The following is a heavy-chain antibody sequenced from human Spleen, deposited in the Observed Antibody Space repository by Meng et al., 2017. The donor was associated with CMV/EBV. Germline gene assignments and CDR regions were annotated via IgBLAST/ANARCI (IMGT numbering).Heavy chain of an antibody. D-gene: IGHD2-21*01. CDR2: ISFYNGDT. J-gene: IGHJ5*02. Sequence: ASVKVSCKTSGYTFTGYGISWVRQAPGQGLEWMGWISFYNGDTKFAQKFQGRVIMTTDTSTRTAYMELRSLTSADTATYYWSTTHIPVRPRFDPWGQGTLVTVSS. V-gene: IGHV1-18*04. CDR3: STTHIPVRPRFDP. CDR1: GYTFTGYG.